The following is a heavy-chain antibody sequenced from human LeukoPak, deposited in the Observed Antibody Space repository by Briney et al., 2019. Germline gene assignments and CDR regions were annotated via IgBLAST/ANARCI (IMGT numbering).Heavy chain of an antibody. CDR2: IIPIFGTA. CDR3: AVGLSVVVVPAAISDPYYFDY. Sequence: SVKVSCKASGGTFSSYAISWVRQAPGQGLEWMGGIIPIFGTANYAQKFQGRVTITADESTSTAYMELSSLRSEDTAVYYCAVGLSVVVVPAAISDPYYFDYWGQGTLVTVSS. CDR1: GGTFSSYA. V-gene: IGHV1-69*13. D-gene: IGHD2-2*01. J-gene: IGHJ4*02.